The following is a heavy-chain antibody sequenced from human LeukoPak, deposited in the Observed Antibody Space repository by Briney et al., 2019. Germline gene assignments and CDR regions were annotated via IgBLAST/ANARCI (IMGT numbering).Heavy chain of an antibody. CDR1: GDSVSSISVA. Sequence: SQTLSLTCAISGDSVSSISVAWNWIRQSPTRGLEWLGRTYYRSKWYNEYAVSVKGRININPDPSKNQFSLQLNSVTPEDTAVYYCALARSEYHYGMDVWGQGATVTVSS. CDR2: TYYRSKWYN. J-gene: IGHJ6*02. CDR3: ALARSEYHYGMDV. V-gene: IGHV6-1*01.